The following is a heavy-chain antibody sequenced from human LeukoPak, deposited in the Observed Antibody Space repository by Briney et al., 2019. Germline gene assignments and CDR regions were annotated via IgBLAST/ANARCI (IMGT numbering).Heavy chain of an antibody. Sequence: GGSLRLSCAASGFTFSSYWMSSVRQAPGKGLEWVANIKEDGSEKNYVDSVKGRFTISRDNAKNSLYLQMNSLRAEDTAVYYGAKVRDTFGLYYYMDVWGKGTTVIVSS. CDR3: AKVRDTFGLYYYMDV. J-gene: IGHJ6*03. V-gene: IGHV3-7*01. CDR2: IKEDGSEK. D-gene: IGHD3-16*02. CDR1: GFTFSSYW.